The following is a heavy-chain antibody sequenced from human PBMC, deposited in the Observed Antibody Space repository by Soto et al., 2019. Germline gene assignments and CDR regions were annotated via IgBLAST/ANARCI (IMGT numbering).Heavy chain of an antibody. D-gene: IGHD1-26*01. CDR2: IDPRNGGT. V-gene: IGHV1-2*02. J-gene: IGHJ4*02. CDR3: ARDDYGIYPY. CDR1: GYTITAYY. Sequence: QVQLVQSGTEVKKPGASVKVSCKASGYTITAYYIHWVRQAPGQGLEWMGWIDPRNGGTVYAQKFQGRVTMTRDTSSSTGDMDLSGLGSDDTDLYFCARDDYGIYPYWGQGSLVSVSS.